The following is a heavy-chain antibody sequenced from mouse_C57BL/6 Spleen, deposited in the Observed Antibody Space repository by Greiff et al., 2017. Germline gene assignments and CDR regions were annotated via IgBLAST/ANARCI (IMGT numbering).Heavy chain of an antibody. D-gene: IGHD1-1*01. J-gene: IGHJ1*03. CDR2: VYPYNGGT. CDR1: GFTFTDYY. CDR3: ARSSYYGSSPWYFDV. V-gene: IGHV1-36*01. Sequence: EVQLQQSGPVLVKPGPSVKISCKASGFTFTDYYMHWVKQSHGKSLEWIGLVYPYNGGTSYNQKFKGKATLTVDPSSSTAYMELNSLTSEDSAVYYCARSSYYGSSPWYFDVWGTGTTVTVSS.